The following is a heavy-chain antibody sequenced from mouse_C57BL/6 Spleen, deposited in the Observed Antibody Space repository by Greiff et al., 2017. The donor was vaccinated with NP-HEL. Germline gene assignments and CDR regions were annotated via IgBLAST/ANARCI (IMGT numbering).Heavy chain of an antibody. Sequence: QVQLKESGAELVKPGASVKISCKASGYAFSSYWMNWVKQRPGKGLEWIGQIYPGDGDTNYNGKFKGKATLTADKSSSTAYMQLSSLTSEDSAVYFCARSTTVWYFDVWGTGTTVTVSS. CDR1: GYAFSSYW. V-gene: IGHV1-80*01. CDR2: IYPGDGDT. CDR3: ARSTTVWYFDV. D-gene: IGHD1-1*01. J-gene: IGHJ1*03.